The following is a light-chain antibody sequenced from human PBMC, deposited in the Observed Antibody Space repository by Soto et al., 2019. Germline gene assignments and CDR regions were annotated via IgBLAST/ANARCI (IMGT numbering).Light chain of an antibody. V-gene: IGKV1-5*03. J-gene: IGKJ1*01. CDR2: QAS. CDR3: QHYNSYSEA. Sequence: DIQMTQSPSTLSGSVGDRVTITCRASQTISSWLAWYQQKPGKAPKLLIYQASTLKSGVPSRFSGSGSGTEFTLTISSLQPDDFATYYFQHYNSYSEAFGQGTKVDLK. CDR1: QTISSW.